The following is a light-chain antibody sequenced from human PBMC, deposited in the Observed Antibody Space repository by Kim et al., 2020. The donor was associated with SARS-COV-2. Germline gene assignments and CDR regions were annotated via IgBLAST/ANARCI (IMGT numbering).Light chain of an antibody. J-gene: IGKJ2*01. CDR1: QGIRND. CDR2: DAA. V-gene: IGKV1-17*02. Sequence: IQMTQSPSSLSASVGDRVTITCRASQGIRNDLDWYQQKPGKAPRRLIYDAASLQRGVPSRFSGSGSVTEFTLTISNLQPEDFATYYCLQYNDYPWTFGQGTKLEIK. CDR3: LQYNDYPWT.